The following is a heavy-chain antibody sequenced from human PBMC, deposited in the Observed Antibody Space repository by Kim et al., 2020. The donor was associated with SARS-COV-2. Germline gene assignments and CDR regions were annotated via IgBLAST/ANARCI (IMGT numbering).Heavy chain of an antibody. V-gene: IGHV1-46*01. Sequence: SYAQKFQGRVTMTRNTSTSTVYMELSSLRSEDTAVYYCAREVWELLLLDYWGQGTLVTVSS. J-gene: IGHJ4*02. CDR3: AREVWELLLLDY. D-gene: IGHD1-26*01.